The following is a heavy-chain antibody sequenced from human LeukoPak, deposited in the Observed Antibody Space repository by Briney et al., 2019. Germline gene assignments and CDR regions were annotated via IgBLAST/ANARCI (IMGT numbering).Heavy chain of an antibody. D-gene: IGHD6-13*01. CDR1: GYSFTNYW. J-gene: IGHJ4*02. V-gene: IGHV5-51*01. CDR2: IYPGDSET. Sequence: GESLKISCKGSGYSFTNYWIAWVRQMPGKGLEWMGIIYPGDSETRYSPSFQGQVTISADKSISTAYLQWSSLKASDTATYYCARGDSSTWYEYWGQGTLVTVSS. CDR3: ARGDSSTWYEY.